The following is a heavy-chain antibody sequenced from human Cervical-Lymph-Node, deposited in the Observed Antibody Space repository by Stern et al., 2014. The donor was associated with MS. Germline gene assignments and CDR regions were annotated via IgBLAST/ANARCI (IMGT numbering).Heavy chain of an antibody. Sequence: VQLVQSGGEVKKSGESLKISCKGSGYRFTTYWIVWVRQMPGKGLEWIGIIYPDGLDTRYSPSFRGHVTISAAKSISTAYLQWSTLKASDTAMYYCATFSGSHSDAFDIWGQGTLVTVSS. D-gene: IGHD1-26*01. V-gene: IGHV5-51*01. CDR3: ATFSGSHSDAFDI. CDR1: GYRFTTYW. J-gene: IGHJ3*02. CDR2: IYPDGLDT.